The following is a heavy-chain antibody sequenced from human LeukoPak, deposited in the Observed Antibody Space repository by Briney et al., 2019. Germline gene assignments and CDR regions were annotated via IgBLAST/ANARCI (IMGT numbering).Heavy chain of an antibody. J-gene: IGHJ4*02. Sequence: SETLSLTCTVSGGSISSYYWSWIRQPPGKGLEWIGSIYYSGSTNYNPSLKSRVTISVDTSKNQSSLKLSSVTAADTAVYYCARLRPTYYHDSSGYYYPRVGTFDYWGQGTLVTVSS. CDR1: GGSISSYY. CDR2: IYYSGST. D-gene: IGHD3-22*01. CDR3: ARLRPTYYHDSSGYYYPRVGTFDY. V-gene: IGHV4-59*08.